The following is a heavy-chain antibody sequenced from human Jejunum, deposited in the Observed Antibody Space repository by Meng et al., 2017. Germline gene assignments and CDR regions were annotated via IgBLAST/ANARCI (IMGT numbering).Heavy chain of an antibody. CDR1: GFTFSSFE. Sequence: GESLKISCAASGFTFSSFEMSWVRQAPGKGLEWVGRIASKSDGGTTDYAAPVKGRFTVSRDDSKNTLYLQMNSLETEDTAVYYCTTSYYGSGSHRLFDYWGQGTLVTVSS. D-gene: IGHD3-10*01. CDR3: TTSYYGSGSHRLFDY. CDR2: IASKSDGGTT. V-gene: IGHV3-15*04. J-gene: IGHJ4*02.